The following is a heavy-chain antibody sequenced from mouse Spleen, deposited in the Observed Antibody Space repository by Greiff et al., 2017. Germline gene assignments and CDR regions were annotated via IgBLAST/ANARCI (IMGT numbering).Heavy chain of an antibody. CDR1: GYAFTSYY. CDR2: IDPYNGGT. CDR3: ARDDYDAWFAD. Sequence: EVQLQESGPELVKPGASVKVSCKASGYAFTSYYMYWVKQSHGKSLEWIGHIDPYNGGTSYNQKFKGKATLTVDKSSSTAYMHLNSLTSEDSAVYYCARDDYDAWFADWGEGTLVTVSA. V-gene: IGHV1S135*01. J-gene: IGHJ3*01. D-gene: IGHD2-4*01.